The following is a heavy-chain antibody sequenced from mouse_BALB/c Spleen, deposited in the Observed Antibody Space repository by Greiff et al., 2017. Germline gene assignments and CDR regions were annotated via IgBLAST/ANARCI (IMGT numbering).Heavy chain of an antibody. CDR1: GYTFTDYN. Sequence: EVQLQQSGPELVKPGASVKIPCKASGYTFTDYNMDWVKQSHGKSLEWIGDINPNNGGTIYNQKFKGKATLTVDKSSSTAYMELRSLTSEDTAVYYCARYYYGSRFAYWGQGTLVTVSA. V-gene: IGHV1-18*01. CDR2: INPNNGGT. CDR3: ARYYYGSRFAY. D-gene: IGHD1-1*01. J-gene: IGHJ3*01.